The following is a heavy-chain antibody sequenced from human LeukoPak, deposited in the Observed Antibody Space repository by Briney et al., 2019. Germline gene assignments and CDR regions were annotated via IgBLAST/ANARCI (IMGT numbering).Heavy chain of an antibody. CDR2: FDPEDGET. D-gene: IGHD1-26*01. Sequence: ASVNVSCKFSVYTLTQLSMHWVRQAPGNGLEWMGGFDPEDGETIYAQKFQGRVTMTEDTSTDTAYMELSSLRSEDTAVYYCATGVVGAIPYWGQGTLVTVSS. CDR1: VYTLTQLS. CDR3: ATGVVGAIPY. V-gene: IGHV1-24*01. J-gene: IGHJ4*02.